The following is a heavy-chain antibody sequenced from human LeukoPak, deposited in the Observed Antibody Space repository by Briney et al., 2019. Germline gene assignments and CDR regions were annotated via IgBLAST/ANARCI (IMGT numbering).Heavy chain of an antibody. Sequence: ASVKVSCKASGYIFTNYWMHWVRQAPGQGLQWMGMVNPGDGVTTYAQNLQGRVTMTRDTSSSTVYMELSSLRSEDTAVYYCARGVYYYHSGGYYDFDYWGQGTLVTVSS. CDR3: ARGVYYYHSGGYYDFDY. D-gene: IGHD3-22*01. CDR1: GYIFTNYW. J-gene: IGHJ4*02. CDR2: VNPGDGVT. V-gene: IGHV1-46*01.